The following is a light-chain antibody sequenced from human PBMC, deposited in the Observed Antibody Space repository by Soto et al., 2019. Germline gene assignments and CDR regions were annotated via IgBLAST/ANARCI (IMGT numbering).Light chain of an antibody. CDR3: QQSYSTPVWT. V-gene: IGKV1-39*01. CDR1: QSISSY. CDR2: AAS. J-gene: IGKJ1*01. Sequence: DIQMTQSPSSLSASVGDRVTITCRASQSISSYLNWYQQKPGEAPKLLIYAASSLQSGVPSRFSGSGSGTDFTLTISSLQPEDFATYYCQQSYSTPVWTFGQGTKVDIK.